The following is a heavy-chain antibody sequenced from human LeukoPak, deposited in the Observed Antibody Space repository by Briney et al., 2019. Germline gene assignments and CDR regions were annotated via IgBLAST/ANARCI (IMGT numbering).Heavy chain of an antibody. CDR3: ARLRAEGRQRWFDT. Sequence: KPSETLSLTCNVSGGSIPSSLYYWGWIRQPPGKGLEWIGNIYYRGTTYYNPSLNSRVSISVDISQEQFSLRLSSVTAADTAVYYCARLRAEGRQRWFDTWGQGSLVTVSS. V-gene: IGHV4-39*01. CDR2: IYYRGTT. J-gene: IGHJ5*02. CDR1: GGSIPSSLYY.